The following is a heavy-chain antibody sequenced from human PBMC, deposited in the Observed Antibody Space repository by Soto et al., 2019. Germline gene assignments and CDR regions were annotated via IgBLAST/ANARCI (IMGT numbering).Heavy chain of an antibody. Sequence: ESLKISFKASGDKFTTFWLNWVRQTPGKGLEWLGRIDPTDSFTNYSPPFEGHVTISVDRSISTAYLQWNSLQASDTAIYYCARPASGGSRDAFDVWGQGTTVTVSS. V-gene: IGHV5-10-1*01. J-gene: IGHJ3*01. D-gene: IGHD2-15*01. CDR1: GDKFTTFW. CDR2: IDPTDSFT. CDR3: ARPASGGSRDAFDV.